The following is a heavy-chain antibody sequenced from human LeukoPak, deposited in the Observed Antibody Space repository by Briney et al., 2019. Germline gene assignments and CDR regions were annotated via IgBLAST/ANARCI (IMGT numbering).Heavy chain of an antibody. Sequence: ASVKVFCKTSAFTFTDYYINWVQQAPGKGLEWMGRLNPEDGETTFSERFQGRVALTADTSTDTAYMELTSLRSEDTAVYYCALIVVVVSGMAPNDYWGQGTLVTVSS. CDR1: AFTFTDYY. CDR2: LNPEDGET. V-gene: IGHV1-69-2*01. CDR3: ALIVVVVSGMAPNDY. J-gene: IGHJ4*02. D-gene: IGHD2-21*02.